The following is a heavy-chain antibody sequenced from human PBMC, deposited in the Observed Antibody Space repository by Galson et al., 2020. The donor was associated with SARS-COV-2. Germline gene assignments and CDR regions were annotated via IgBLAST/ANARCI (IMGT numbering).Heavy chain of an antibody. CDR2: IYYSGST. CDR3: ARREGGSWFDP. CDR1: GGSISSSNYY. D-gene: IGHD2-15*01. V-gene: IGHV4-39*01. Sequence: SETLSLTCTVSGGSISSSNYYWDWIRQPPGKGLEWIGYIYYSGSTYYNPSLKSRVTISGDTSKNQFSLKLTYVTAADTAVYYCARREGGSWFDPWGQGTLVTVSS. J-gene: IGHJ5*02.